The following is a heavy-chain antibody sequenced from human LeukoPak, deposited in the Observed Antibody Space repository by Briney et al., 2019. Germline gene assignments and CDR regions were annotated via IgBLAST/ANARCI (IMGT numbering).Heavy chain of an antibody. Sequence: GASVKVSCKASGYTFTGYYMHWVRQAPGQGLEWMGWINPNSGGTNYAQKFQGRVTMTRDTSISTAYMELSRLRSDDTAVYYCARVYYYDSSGYTLDYWGQGTPVTVSS. J-gene: IGHJ4*02. CDR1: GYTFTGYY. CDR2: INPNSGGT. CDR3: ARVYYYDSSGYTLDY. V-gene: IGHV1-2*02. D-gene: IGHD3-22*01.